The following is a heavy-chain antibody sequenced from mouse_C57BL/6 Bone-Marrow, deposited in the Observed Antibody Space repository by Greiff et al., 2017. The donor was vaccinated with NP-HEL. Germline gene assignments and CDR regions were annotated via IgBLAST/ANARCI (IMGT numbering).Heavy chain of an antibody. J-gene: IGHJ3*01. CDR3: ARHYGNYEGFAY. CDR1: GFTFSDYY. D-gene: IGHD2-1*01. CDR2: ISNGGGST. V-gene: IGHV5-12*01. Sequence: EVQLVESGGGLVQPGGSLKLSCAASGFTFSDYYMYWVRQTPEKRLEWVAYISNGGGSTYYPDTVKGRFTISRDNAKNTLYLQMSRLKSEDTAMYYCARHYGNYEGFAYWGQGTLVTVSA.